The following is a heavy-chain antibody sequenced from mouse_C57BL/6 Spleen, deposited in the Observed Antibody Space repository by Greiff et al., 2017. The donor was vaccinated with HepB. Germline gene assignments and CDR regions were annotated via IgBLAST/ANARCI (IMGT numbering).Heavy chain of an antibody. CDR3: ARSGAAPRPSFDY. J-gene: IGHJ2*01. Sequence: EVQLQQSGPELVKPGASVKISCKASGYTFTDYYMNWVKQSHGKSLEWIGDINPNNGGTSYNQKFKGKATLTVDKSSSTDYMELRSLTSEDSAVYYCARSGAAPRPSFDYWGQGTTLTVAS. CDR1: GYTFTDYY. CDR2: INPNNGGT. D-gene: IGHD6-1*01. V-gene: IGHV1-26*01.